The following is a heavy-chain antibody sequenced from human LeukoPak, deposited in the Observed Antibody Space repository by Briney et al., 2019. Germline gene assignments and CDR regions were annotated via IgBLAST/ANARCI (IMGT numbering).Heavy chain of an antibody. CDR1: GGSITSYY. D-gene: IGHD3-10*01. V-gene: IGHV4-59*01. CDR3: ASIRMVRGVLNLDY. CDR2: IYYSGST. J-gene: IGHJ4*02. Sequence: PSETLFLTCTVSGGSITSYYWSWIRQPPGKGLEWIGYIYYSGSTNYSPSLKSRVTISVDTSKNHFSLKLSSVTAADTAVYYCASIRMVRGVLNLDYWGQGTLVTVSS.